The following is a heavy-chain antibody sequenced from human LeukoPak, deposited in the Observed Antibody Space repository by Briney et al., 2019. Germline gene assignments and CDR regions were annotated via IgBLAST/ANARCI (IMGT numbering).Heavy chain of an antibody. Sequence: GGSLRLSCAASGFTFSDYYMSWIRQAPGKGLEWVSYISSSGSTIYYADSVKGRFTISRDNAKNSLYLQMNSLRAEDTAVYYCARAIMKDTAMPQGGKNWFDPWGQGTLVTVSS. D-gene: IGHD5-18*01. CDR2: ISSSGSTI. CDR3: ARAIMKDTAMPQGGKNWFDP. V-gene: IGHV3-11*01. J-gene: IGHJ5*02. CDR1: GFTFSDYY.